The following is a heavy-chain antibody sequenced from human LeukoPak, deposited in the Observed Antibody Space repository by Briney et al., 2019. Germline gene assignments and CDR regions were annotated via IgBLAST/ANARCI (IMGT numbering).Heavy chain of an antibody. V-gene: IGHV1-3*01. J-gene: IGHJ3*01. D-gene: IGHD1-7*01. CDR1: GYTFSTYT. CDR3: ARESWHYGTDAFDV. CDR2: INAGNGNT. Sequence: GASVNVSFTASGYTFSTYTMHWVRQAPGQRLEWMGWINAGNGNTKYSQKFQGRVTITRDTSASTAYMELSSLRSEDTAVFYCARESWHYGTDAFDVWGQGTMVTVSS.